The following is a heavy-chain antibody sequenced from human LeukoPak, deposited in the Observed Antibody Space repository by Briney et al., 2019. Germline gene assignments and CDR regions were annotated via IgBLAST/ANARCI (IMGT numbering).Heavy chain of an antibody. D-gene: IGHD5-18*01. V-gene: IGHV3-21*01. CDR3: ARDRGWIQHDI. CDR2: ISSSSIYI. J-gene: IGHJ3*02. CDR1: GFTFSSYS. Sequence: GGSLRLSCAASGFTFSSYSMNWVRQAPGKGLEWVSSISSSSIYIYYVDSVKGRFTISRDNAKNSLFLQMNSLRAEDTAVYYCARDRGWIQHDIWGQGTMVTVSS.